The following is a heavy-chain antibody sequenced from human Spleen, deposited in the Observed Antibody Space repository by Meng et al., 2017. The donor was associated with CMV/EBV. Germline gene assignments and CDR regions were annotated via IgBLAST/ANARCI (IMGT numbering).Heavy chain of an antibody. D-gene: IGHD5-18*01. CDR2: INHSGGV. Sequence: WIWLRKPPGKGLGCVGQINHSGGVNYNSSLKSRVIISLDRAKNHLSLMLNSVTAADTAVYYCARAFFTGVDTTIVTTWFDPWGHGTLVTVSS. CDR3: ARAFFTGVDTTIVTTWFDP. V-gene: IGHV4-34*01. J-gene: IGHJ5*02.